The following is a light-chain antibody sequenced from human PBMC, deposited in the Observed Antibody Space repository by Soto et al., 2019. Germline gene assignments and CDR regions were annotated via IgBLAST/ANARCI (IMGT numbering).Light chain of an antibody. J-gene: IGKJ3*01. CDR3: QQYTTSPFT. CDR2: GAS. V-gene: IGKV3-15*01. Sequence: EIVTTQSPATLSVSPGERATLSCRASQSVRSNLAWYQQKPGQAPRLLIYGASTRATGIPARFSGSGSGTEFTLTISRLEPEDFAVYYCQQYTTSPFTFGPGTKVDIK. CDR1: QSVRSN.